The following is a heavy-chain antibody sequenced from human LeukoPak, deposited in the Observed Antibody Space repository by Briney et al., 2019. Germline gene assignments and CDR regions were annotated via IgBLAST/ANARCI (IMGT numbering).Heavy chain of an antibody. Sequence: GRSLRLSCAASGFTFSSYAMSWVRQAPGKGLEWVSAISGSGGSTYYADSVKGRFTISRDNSKNTLYLQMNSLRAEDTAVYYCAKDRVAVAGTEAFDYWGQGTLVTVSS. CDR1: GFTFSSYA. D-gene: IGHD6-19*01. CDR3: AKDRVAVAGTEAFDY. V-gene: IGHV3-23*01. J-gene: IGHJ4*02. CDR2: ISGSGGST.